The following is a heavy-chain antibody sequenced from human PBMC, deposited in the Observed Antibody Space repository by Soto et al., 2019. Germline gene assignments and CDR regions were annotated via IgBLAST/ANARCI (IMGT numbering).Heavy chain of an antibody. Sequence: GESLKISCAASGFTFSSYWMSWVRQAPGKGLEWVANIKQDGSEKYYVDSVKGRFTISRDNAKNSLNLQMNSLRAEDTAVYYCARPIIAAADDAFDIWGQGTMVTVSS. V-gene: IGHV3-7*01. D-gene: IGHD6-13*01. CDR2: IKQDGSEK. J-gene: IGHJ3*02. CDR3: ARPIIAAADDAFDI. CDR1: GFTFSSYW.